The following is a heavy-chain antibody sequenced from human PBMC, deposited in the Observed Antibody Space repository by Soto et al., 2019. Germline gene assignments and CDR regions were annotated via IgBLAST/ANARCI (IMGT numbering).Heavy chain of an antibody. CDR1: GFTFSTYS. Sequence: QLVESGGGLVQPGGSLRLSCAASGFTFSTYSMNWVRQAPGKGLEWVSYISSSSSPIYYADSVKGRFTIARDNAKNSLYLQMNSLRDEDTAVYYCAREGYCSSTSYVEYWGQGTLVTVSS. V-gene: IGHV3-48*02. D-gene: IGHD2-2*01. J-gene: IGHJ4*02. CDR3: AREGYCSSTSYVEY. CDR2: ISSSSSPI.